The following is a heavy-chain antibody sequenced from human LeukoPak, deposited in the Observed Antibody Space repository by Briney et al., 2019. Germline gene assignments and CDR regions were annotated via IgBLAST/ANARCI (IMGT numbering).Heavy chain of an antibody. CDR2: ISYDGSNK. Sequence: GGSLRLSCAASGFTFSSYGMHWVRQAPGKGLEWVEVISYDGSNKYYADSVKGRFTISRDNSKNTLYLQMNSLRAEDTAVYYCAKEEWELLLKYYFDYWGQGTLVTVSS. J-gene: IGHJ4*02. D-gene: IGHD1-26*01. CDR1: GFTFSSYG. V-gene: IGHV3-30*18. CDR3: AKEEWELLLKYYFDY.